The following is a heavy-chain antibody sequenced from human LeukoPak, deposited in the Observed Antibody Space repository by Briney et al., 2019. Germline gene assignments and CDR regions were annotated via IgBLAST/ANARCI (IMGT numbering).Heavy chain of an antibody. Sequence: GASVKVSCKASGGTFSSYAISWVRQAPGQGLEWMGGIIPIFGTANYAQKFQGRVTITADESTSTAYMELSSLRSEDTAVYYCASRSDYGDPWYFDYWGQGTLVTVSS. V-gene: IGHV1-69*13. CDR2: IIPIFGTA. CDR1: GGTFSSYA. J-gene: IGHJ4*02. D-gene: IGHD4-17*01. CDR3: ASRSDYGDPWYFDY.